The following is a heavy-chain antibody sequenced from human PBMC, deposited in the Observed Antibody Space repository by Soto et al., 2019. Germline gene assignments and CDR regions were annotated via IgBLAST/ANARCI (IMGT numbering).Heavy chain of an antibody. D-gene: IGHD4-4*01. Sequence: PGGSVRLSCAASGFTFSSYAMSWVRQAPGKGLEWVSAISGSGGSTYYADSVKGRFTISRDVSRNTVYLQMGSLRVEDTAIYFCSDWRARGPVNLDHWGPGTVVTVFS. CDR1: GFTFSSYA. J-gene: IGHJ4*02. CDR3: SDWRARGPVNLDH. CDR2: ISGSGGST. V-gene: IGHV3-23*01.